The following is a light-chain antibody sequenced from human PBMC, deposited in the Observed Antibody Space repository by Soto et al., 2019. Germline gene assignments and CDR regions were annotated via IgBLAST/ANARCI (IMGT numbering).Light chain of an antibody. CDR3: QQSYSTPGT. J-gene: IGKJ1*01. CDR2: AAS. Sequence: DIQMTQSPSSLSASVGDRVTITCRASQSISSYLNWYPQKPGKAPKLLFYAASSLQSGVPSRFSGSGSGTDFTLTISILQPEDCATYYCQQSYSTPGTFGQGTKVEIK. V-gene: IGKV1-39*01. CDR1: QSISSY.